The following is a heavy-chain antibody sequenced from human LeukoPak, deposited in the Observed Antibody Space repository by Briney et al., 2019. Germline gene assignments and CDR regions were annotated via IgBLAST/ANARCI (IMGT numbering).Heavy chain of an antibody. CDR3: ARGRYAKDY. CDR2: INHSGST. V-gene: IGHV4-34*01. J-gene: IGHJ4*02. Sequence: SETLSLTCAVYGGSFSGYYWSWIRQPPGKGLEWIGEINHSGSTNYNPSLKSRVTISVDTSKNQFSLKLSSVTAADTAVYYCARGRYAKDYWGQGTLVTVSS. CDR1: GGSFSGYY. D-gene: IGHD2-2*01.